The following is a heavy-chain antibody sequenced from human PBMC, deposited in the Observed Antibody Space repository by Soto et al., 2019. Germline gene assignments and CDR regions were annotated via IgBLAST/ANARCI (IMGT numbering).Heavy chain of an antibody. Sequence: QVQLQQWGAGLLKPSETLSLTCAVYGGSFSGYYWSWIRQPPGKGLEWIGEINHSGSTNYNPSLKSRFTISVDTSKNQFSLKLSSVTAADTAVYYCARRNGYSYGFGYWGQGTLVTVSS. V-gene: IGHV4-34*01. D-gene: IGHD5-18*01. CDR3: ARRNGYSYGFGY. CDR1: GGSFSGYY. J-gene: IGHJ4*02. CDR2: INHSGST.